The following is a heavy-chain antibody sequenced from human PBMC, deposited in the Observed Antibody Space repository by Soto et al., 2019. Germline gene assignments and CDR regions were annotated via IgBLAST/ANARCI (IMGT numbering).Heavy chain of an antibody. D-gene: IGHD6-13*01. Sequence: QVQLVESGGGVVQPGRSLRLSCAASGFTFSSYAMHWVRQAPGKGLEWVAVISYDGSNKYYADSVKGRFTISRDNSKNTLYLQMNSLRAEDTAVYYCARDQQQLEYYFDYWGQGTLVTVSS. V-gene: IGHV3-30-3*01. J-gene: IGHJ4*02. CDR2: ISYDGSNK. CDR1: GFTFSSYA. CDR3: ARDQQQLEYYFDY.